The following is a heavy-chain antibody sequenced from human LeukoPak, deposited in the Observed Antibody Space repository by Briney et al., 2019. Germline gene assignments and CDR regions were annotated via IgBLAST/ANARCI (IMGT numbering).Heavy chain of an antibody. Sequence: SETLSLTCTVSGGSISSGGYYWSWIRQHPGKGLEWIGYIYYSGSTYYNPSLKSRVTISVDTSKNQFSLKLSSVTAADTAVYYCARGGYSHWGVLNYWGQGTLVTVSS. V-gene: IGHV4-31*03. CDR3: ARGGYSHWGVLNY. J-gene: IGHJ4*02. D-gene: IGHD7-27*01. CDR2: IYYSGST. CDR1: GGSISSGGYY.